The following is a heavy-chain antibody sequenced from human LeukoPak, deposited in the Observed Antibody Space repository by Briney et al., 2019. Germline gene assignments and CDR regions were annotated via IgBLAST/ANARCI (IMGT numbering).Heavy chain of an antibody. CDR2: INHSGST. CDR1: GGSFSGYY. Sequence: SETLSLTCAVYGGSFSGYYWSWIRQPPGKGLEWIGEINHSGSTNYNPSLKSRLTISVDTSKNQFSLKLSSVTAADTAVYYCARADYSSSWSHYYYYMDVWGKGTTVTVSS. J-gene: IGHJ6*03. D-gene: IGHD6-13*01. CDR3: ARADYSSSWSHYYYYMDV. V-gene: IGHV4-34*01.